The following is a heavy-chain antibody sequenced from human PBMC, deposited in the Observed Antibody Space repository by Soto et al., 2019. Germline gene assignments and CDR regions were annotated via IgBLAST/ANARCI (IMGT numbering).Heavy chain of an antibody. Sequence: GGSLRLSCAASGFTFDDYAMHWVRQAPGKGLEWVSGISWNSGSIGYADSVKGRFTISRDNAKNSLYLQMNSLRAEDTALYYCATNWFDPWGQGTLVTVSS. CDR1: GFTFDDYA. V-gene: IGHV3-9*01. CDR2: ISWNSGSI. CDR3: ATNWFDP. J-gene: IGHJ5*02.